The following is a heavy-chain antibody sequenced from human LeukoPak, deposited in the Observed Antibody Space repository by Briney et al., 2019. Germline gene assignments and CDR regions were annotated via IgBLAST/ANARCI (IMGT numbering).Heavy chain of an antibody. V-gene: IGHV3-23*01. J-gene: IGHJ4*02. CDR2: ISGSGGST. CDR1: GFTFSSYA. CDR3: SKPLLWFGELEYYFDY. Sequence: SGGSLRLCCAASGFTFSSYAMSWVRQAPGKGLEWVSAISGSGGSTYYADSVKGRFTISRDNSKNTLYLQMNSLRAEDTAVYYCSKPLLWFGELEYYFDYWGQGTLVTVSS. D-gene: IGHD3-10*01.